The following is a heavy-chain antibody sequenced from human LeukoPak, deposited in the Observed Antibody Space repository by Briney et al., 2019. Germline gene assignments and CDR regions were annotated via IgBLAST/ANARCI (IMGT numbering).Heavy chain of an antibody. CDR2: MSSDGRNN. J-gene: IGHJ4*02. Sequence: GRSLRLSCVAPGFSFSNYAMHWVRQAPGKGLEWVAVMSSDGRNNYYADFMRGRLTISRDNSKNTLYLQMNSLKIEDTAVYYCAKDHMGFGGDYIDQWGQGTLVTVSS. D-gene: IGHD3-16*01. CDR3: AKDHMGFGGDYIDQ. V-gene: IGHV3-30*18. CDR1: GFSFSNYA.